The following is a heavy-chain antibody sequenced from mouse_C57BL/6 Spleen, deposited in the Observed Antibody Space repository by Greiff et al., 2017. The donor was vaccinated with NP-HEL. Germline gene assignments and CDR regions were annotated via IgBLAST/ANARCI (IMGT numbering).Heavy chain of an antibody. V-gene: IGHV1-54*01. CDR1: GYAFTNYL. CDR3: ARSAYYCSSAPFDY. D-gene: IGHD1-1*01. CDR2: INPGRGGT. J-gene: IGHJ2*01. Sequence: QVQLKESGAELVRPGTSVKVSCKASGYAFTNYLIEWVKQRPGQGLEWLGVINPGRGGTNYHEQFTGKATLTADKSSSTAYMQLSSLTSEDSAVYFCARSAYYCSSAPFDYWGQGTTLTVSS.